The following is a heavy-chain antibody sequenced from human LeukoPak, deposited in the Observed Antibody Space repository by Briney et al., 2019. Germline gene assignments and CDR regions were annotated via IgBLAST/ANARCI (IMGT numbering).Heavy chain of an antibody. CDR1: GFIFSRSS. CDR3: ARLLGDVTTLDY. Sequence: GGSLRLSCAGSGFIFSRSSMTWVRQSPGKGLEWVATINPDGSMKWYLDSVNGRFTISRDNSDNAVFLQMNSLRVEDMAVYYCARLLGDVTTLDYWGQGILVTVSS. V-gene: IGHV3-7*01. J-gene: IGHJ4*02. D-gene: IGHD3-16*01. CDR2: INPDGSMK.